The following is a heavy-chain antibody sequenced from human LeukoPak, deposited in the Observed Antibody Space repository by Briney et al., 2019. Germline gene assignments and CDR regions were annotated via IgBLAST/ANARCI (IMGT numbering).Heavy chain of an antibody. Sequence: WASVKVSCKASGGTFSSYAISWVRQAPGQGLEWMGGIIPIFGTANYAQRFQGRVTITADTSTTTAYMEMRSLRSEDTAVYYCARHHGGATRGDYYDYWGQGTLVTVSS. CDR1: GGTFSSYA. V-gene: IGHV1-69*06. J-gene: IGHJ4*02. CDR2: IIPIFGTA. CDR3: ARHHGGATRGDYYDY. D-gene: IGHD3-10*01.